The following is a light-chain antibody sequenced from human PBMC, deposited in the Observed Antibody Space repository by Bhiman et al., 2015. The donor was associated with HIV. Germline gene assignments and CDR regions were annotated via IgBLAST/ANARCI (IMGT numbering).Light chain of an antibody. V-gene: IGLV2-14*03. J-gene: IGLJ1*01. CDR2: DVS. Sequence: QSALTQPASVSGSLGQSITVSCTGGSSDVGRYDYVSWYQQHPGKAPKVMIYDVSTRASGIPNRFSGSKSGNTASLTISGLQPDDEAIYYCSSYTDKSTYVFGTGTWVSVL. CDR1: SSDVGRYDY. CDR3: SSYTDKSTYV.